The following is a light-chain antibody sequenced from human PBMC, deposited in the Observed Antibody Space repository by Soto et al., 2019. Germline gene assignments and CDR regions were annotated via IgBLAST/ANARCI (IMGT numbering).Light chain of an antibody. CDR3: PHHTSSPGP. J-gene: IGKJ1*01. Sequence: SAAIPCRASDNIAPCVAWYQQKPGKAPKLLIYKAANLADEVPSRFAGSGSGTEVTLTIIRLYPDDFAAYHSPHHTSSPGPIAHGTKVDIK. CDR2: KAA. CDR1: DNIAPC. V-gene: IGKV1-5*03.